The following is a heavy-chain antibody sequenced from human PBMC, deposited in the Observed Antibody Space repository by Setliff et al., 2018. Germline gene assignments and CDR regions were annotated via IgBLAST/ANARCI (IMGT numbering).Heavy chain of an antibody. D-gene: IGHD6-19*01. CDR2: INTNTGNP. V-gene: IGHV7-4-1*02. CDR3: ARGGYSSRWYDHGRGLDC. CDR1: GYTFTTYA. J-gene: IGHJ4*02. Sequence: ASVKVSCKASGYTFTTYAMTWMRQAPGQGLEWMGWINTNTGNPVYAQGFTGRFVFSLDTSVSTAYLQISSLKPEDSALYSCARGGYSSRWYDHGRGLDCWGQGTLVTVSS.